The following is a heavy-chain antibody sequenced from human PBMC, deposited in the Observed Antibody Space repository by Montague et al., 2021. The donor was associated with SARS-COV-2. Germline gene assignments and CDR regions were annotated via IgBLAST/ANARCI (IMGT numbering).Heavy chain of an antibody. Sequence: SLRLSCAASGFTFSSYAMRWVRQAPGKGLEWVAVIYNGSSNTWYADSVKGRFTISRDNPKNTLYLHMNSLRVDDTAVYYCAKAFQSYSYESSGFFTFDYWGQGTLVTVSS. J-gene: IGHJ4*02. CDR3: AKAFQSYSYESSGFFTFDY. CDR2: IYNGSSNT. CDR1: GFTFSSYA. V-gene: IGHV3-23*03. D-gene: IGHD3-22*01.